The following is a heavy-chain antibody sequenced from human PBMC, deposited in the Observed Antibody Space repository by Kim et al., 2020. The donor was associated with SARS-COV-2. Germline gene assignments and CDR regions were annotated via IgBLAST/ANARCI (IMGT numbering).Heavy chain of an antibody. CDR3: ARGASSSWYLEHYYYYGMDV. Sequence: SETLSLTCTVSGGSISSSSYYWGWIRQPPGKGLEWIGSIYYSGSTYYNPSLKSRVTISVDTSKNQFSLKLSSVTAADTAVYYCARGASSSWYLEHYYYYGMDVWGQGTTVTVSS. CDR1: GGSISSSSYY. D-gene: IGHD6-13*01. CDR2: IYYSGST. J-gene: IGHJ6*02. V-gene: IGHV4-39*01.